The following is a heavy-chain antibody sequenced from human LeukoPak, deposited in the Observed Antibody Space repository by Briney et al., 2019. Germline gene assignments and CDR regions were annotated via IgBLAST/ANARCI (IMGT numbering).Heavy chain of an antibody. Sequence: SETLSLTCTVSGGSISSYYWSWIRQPPGKGLEWIGYIYYSGSTNYNPSLESRVTISVDTSKNQFSLKLSSVTAADTAVYYCARGSPGSYYNSDYWGQGTLVTVSS. CDR1: GGSISSYY. CDR3: ARGSPGSYYNSDY. D-gene: IGHD3-10*01. J-gene: IGHJ4*02. V-gene: IGHV4-59*01. CDR2: IYYSGST.